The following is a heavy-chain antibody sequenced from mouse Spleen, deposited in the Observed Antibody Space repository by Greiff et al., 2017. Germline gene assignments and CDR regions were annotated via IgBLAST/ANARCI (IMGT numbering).Heavy chain of an antibody. V-gene: IGHV5-15*02. CDR2: ISNLAYSI. J-gene: IGHJ3*01. CDR3: ASDRGLLSLFAY. D-gene: IGHD2-10*01. Sequence: EVKLMESGGGLVQPGGSRKLSCAASGFTFSDYGMAWVRQAPGKGPEWVAFISNLAYSIYYADTVTGRFTISRENAKNTLYLEMSSLRSDDTAMYYCASDRGLLSLFAYWGQGTLVTVSA. CDR1: GFTFSDYG.